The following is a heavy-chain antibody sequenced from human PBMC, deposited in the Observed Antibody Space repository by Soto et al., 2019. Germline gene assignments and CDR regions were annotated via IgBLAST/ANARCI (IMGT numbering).Heavy chain of an antibody. Sequence: QVQLVESGGGVVQPGRSLRLSCAASGFTFSSYGMHWVRQAPGKGLEWVAVIWYDGSNKYYADSVKGRFTISRDNSKNTLYLQMNSLRAEDTAVYYCARDASRLEYYYYYYGMDVWGQGTTVTVSS. V-gene: IGHV3-33*01. J-gene: IGHJ6*02. CDR3: ARDASRLEYYYYYYGMDV. CDR1: GFTFSSYG. CDR2: IWYDGSNK.